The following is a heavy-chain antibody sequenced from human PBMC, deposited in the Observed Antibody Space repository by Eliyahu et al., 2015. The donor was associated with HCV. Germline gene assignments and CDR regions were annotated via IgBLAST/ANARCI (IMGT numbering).Heavy chain of an antibody. J-gene: IGHJ6*03. Sequence: EVQLVESGGGLVKPGGSLRLSGAASGFTFSKAWMSWVRQAPGKGLEWIGRIKSKTDGGTTDYAAPVKGRFTISRDDSKSTLYLQMNSLKTEDTAVYYCTTGAPGGFDYYLDVWDQGTTVTVSS. V-gene: IGHV3-15*01. CDR1: GFTFSKAW. CDR2: IKSKTDGGTT. D-gene: IGHD3-10*01. CDR3: TTGAPGGFDYYLDV.